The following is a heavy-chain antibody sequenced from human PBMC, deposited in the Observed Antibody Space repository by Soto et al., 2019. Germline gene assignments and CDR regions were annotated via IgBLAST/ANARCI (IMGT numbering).Heavy chain of an antibody. Sequence: ASVKVSCKASGYTFTSYAMHWVRQAPGQRLEWMGWINAGNGNTKYSQKFQGRVTIARDTSASTAYMELSSLRSEDTAVYYCARDTPAFTLYYDFWSGYPNPLDYWGQGTLVTVSS. V-gene: IGHV1-3*01. CDR3: ARDTPAFTLYYDFWSGYPNPLDY. D-gene: IGHD3-3*01. CDR2: INAGNGNT. J-gene: IGHJ4*02. CDR1: GYTFTSYA.